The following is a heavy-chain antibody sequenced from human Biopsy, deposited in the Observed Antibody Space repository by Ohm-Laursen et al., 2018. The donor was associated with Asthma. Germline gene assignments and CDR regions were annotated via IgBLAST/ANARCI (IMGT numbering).Heavy chain of an antibody. Sequence: TLSLTCSVYGGSFSGYYWSWIRQPPGKGLEWIGEINHSGSTNYNPSLKSRFTISVDTSKNHFSLKLSSVTAADTAVYYCARAGQCSSTSCYNPGWFDPWGQGTLVTVSS. CDR1: GGSFSGYY. D-gene: IGHD2-2*01. J-gene: IGHJ5*02. CDR2: INHSGST. V-gene: IGHV4-34*01. CDR3: ARAGQCSSTSCYNPGWFDP.